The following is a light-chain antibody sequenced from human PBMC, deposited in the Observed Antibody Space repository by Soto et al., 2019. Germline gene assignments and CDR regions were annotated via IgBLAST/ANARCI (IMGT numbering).Light chain of an antibody. CDR3: QQYGRSPFT. CDR1: QSVSSNN. Sequence: EIVLTQSPGTLSLSPGERATLSCRASQSVSSNNLAWYQQRPGQAPRVVIYGASTRSTGIPERFSGSGSGTAFTVTTSRPEPEDFAVYYCQQYGRSPFTFRPGTNMAIK. V-gene: IGKV3-20*01. CDR2: GAS. J-gene: IGKJ3*01.